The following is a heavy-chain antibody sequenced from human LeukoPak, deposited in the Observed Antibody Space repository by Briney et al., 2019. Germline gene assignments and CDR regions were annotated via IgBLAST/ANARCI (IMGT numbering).Heavy chain of an antibody. CDR3: VKDPAVAGTRYFDY. J-gene: IGHJ4*02. V-gene: IGHV3-64D*09. D-gene: IGHD6-19*01. CDR1: GFTFSSYA. CDR2: ISSNGGST. Sequence: GALSLSCSASGFTFSSYAMHWVRPAPGKGLEYVSAISSNGGSTYYADSVKGRFTISRDNSKNTLYLQMSSLRAEDTAVYYCVKDPAVAGTRYFDYWGQGTLVTVSS.